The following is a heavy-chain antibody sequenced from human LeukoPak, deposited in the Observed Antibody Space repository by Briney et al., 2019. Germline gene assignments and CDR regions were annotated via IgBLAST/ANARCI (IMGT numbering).Heavy chain of an antibody. D-gene: IGHD2-8*01. V-gene: IGHV3-23*01. J-gene: IGHJ4*02. CDR3: AKAGGVGYYFDY. CDR1: GFTFRSDA. Sequence: GGSLRLSCAAPGFTFRSDAISWVRQAPGKGLEWVSAISGSGGSTYYADSVKGRFTISRDNSKNTLYLQMNSLRAEDTAVYYCAKAGGVGYYFDYWGQGTLVTVSS. CDR2: ISGSGGST.